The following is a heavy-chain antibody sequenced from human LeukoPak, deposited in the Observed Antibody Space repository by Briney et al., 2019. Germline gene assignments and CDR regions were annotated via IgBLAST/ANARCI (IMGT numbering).Heavy chain of an antibody. CDR2: IYRSGST. J-gene: IGHJ6*03. CDR3: ARGTYGYYMDV. V-gene: IGHV4-38-2*02. CDR1: SYSISNSLF. D-gene: IGHD4-17*01. Sequence: PSETLSLTCSGSSYSISNSLFSGWLRQPPGERLEWIGSIYRSGSTFYNPPLKSRVTISLDTSKNQFSLKLSSVTAADTAVYFCARGTYGYYMDVWGKGTTVTVSS.